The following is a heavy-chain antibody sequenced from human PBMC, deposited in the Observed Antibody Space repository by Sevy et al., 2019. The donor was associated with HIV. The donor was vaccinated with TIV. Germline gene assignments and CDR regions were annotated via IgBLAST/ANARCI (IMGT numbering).Heavy chain of an antibody. CDR1: GFTFSNAW. CDR2: IKSKTDGGTT. D-gene: IGHD3-10*01. Sequence: GGSLRLSCAASGFTFSNAWMSWVRQAPGKGLEWVGRIKSKTDGGTTDYDAPVKGRFTISRDDSKNTLYQQMNSLKTEDTAVYYCTTGGALHRLWFGETYGMDVWGQGTTVTVSS. J-gene: IGHJ6*02. CDR3: TTGGALHRLWFGETYGMDV. V-gene: IGHV3-15*01.